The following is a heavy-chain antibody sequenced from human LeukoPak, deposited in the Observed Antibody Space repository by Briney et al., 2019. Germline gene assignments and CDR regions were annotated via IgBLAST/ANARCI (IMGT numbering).Heavy chain of an antibody. Sequence: SETLSLTCTVSGGSISSYYWSWIRQPPGKGLEWIGYIYYGGSTNYNPSLKSRVTISVDTSKNQFSLKLSSVTAADTAVYYCAREVPGSNWFDPWGQGTLVTVSS. CDR2: IYYGGST. CDR3: AREVPGSNWFDP. CDR1: GGSISSYY. D-gene: IGHD3-10*01. V-gene: IGHV4-59*01. J-gene: IGHJ5*02.